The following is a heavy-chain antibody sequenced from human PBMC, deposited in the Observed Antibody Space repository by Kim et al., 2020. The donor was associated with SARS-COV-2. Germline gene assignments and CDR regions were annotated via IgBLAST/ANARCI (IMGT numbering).Heavy chain of an antibody. Sequence: SVKVSCKASGGTFSSYAISWVRQAPGQGLEWMGRIIPILGIANYAQKFQGRVTITADKSTSTAYMELSSLRSEDTAVYYCARGGYYDSSGYPTAEYFQHWGQGTLVTVSS. CDR2: IIPILGIA. J-gene: IGHJ1*01. CDR1: GGTFSSYA. D-gene: IGHD3-22*01. V-gene: IGHV1-69*04. CDR3: ARGGYYDSSGYPTAEYFQH.